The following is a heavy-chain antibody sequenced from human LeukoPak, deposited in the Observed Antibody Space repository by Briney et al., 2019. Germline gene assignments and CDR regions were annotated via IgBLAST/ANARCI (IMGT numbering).Heavy chain of an antibody. CDR1: GGSIGSYY. V-gene: IGHV4-59*12. J-gene: IGHJ5*02. CDR3: ARDVTYYYDSSSFDP. Sequence: SSETLSLTCTVSGGSIGSYYWNWIRQPPGKGLEWIGSISYSGSTNYNPSLKSRVTMSLDTSKNQFSLKLSSVTAADTAVYYCARDVTYYYDSSSFDPWGQGTLVTVSS. CDR2: ISYSGST. D-gene: IGHD3-22*01.